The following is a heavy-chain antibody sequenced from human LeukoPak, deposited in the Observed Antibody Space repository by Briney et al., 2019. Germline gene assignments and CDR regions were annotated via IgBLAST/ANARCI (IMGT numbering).Heavy chain of an antibody. CDR1: GLTFSNLK. J-gene: IGHJ4*02. Sequence: GGSLRLSCAVSGLTFSNLKMNWVRQAPGKGLEWVANIEQDGSEKYYVDSVKGRFTISRDNARNSLYLQMNSLRAEDTAVYYCASLYCTHTTCYYFDYWGQGTLVSVSS. V-gene: IGHV3-7*01. CDR2: IEQDGSEK. D-gene: IGHD2-2*01. CDR3: ASLYCTHTTCYYFDY.